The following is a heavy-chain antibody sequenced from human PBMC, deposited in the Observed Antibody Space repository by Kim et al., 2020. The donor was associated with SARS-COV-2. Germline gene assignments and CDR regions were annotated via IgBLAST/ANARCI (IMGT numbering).Heavy chain of an antibody. D-gene: IGHD2-15*01. Sequence: SETLSLTCTVPGGSISSGGYYWSWIRQHPEKGLEWIGYIYYSGSTYYNPSLKSRVTISVDTSKNQFSLKLSSVTAADTAVYYCAREYSGWFDPWGQGTLVTVSS. CDR3: AREYSGWFDP. CDR2: IYYSGST. J-gene: IGHJ5*02. CDR1: GGSISSGGYY. V-gene: IGHV4-31*03.